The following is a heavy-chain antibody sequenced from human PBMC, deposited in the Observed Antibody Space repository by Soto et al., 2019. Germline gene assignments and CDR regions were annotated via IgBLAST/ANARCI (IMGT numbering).Heavy chain of an antibody. V-gene: IGHV4-59*01. CDR1: GGSNSNYY. CDR3: ASRYGDNDY. Sequence: PSETLSLTCTVSGGSNSNYYWSWIRQPPGKGLEWIGNIYYSGNTNSNPSLKGRVTISVDTPKSQFSLKLSSVTAADTAVYYCASRYGDNDYWGQGTLVTVS. D-gene: IGHD4-17*01. J-gene: IGHJ4*02. CDR2: IYYSGNT.